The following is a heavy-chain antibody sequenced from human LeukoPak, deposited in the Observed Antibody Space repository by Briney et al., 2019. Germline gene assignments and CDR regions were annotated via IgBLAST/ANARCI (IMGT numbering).Heavy chain of an antibody. D-gene: IGHD5-24*01. CDR1: GGSMSSCY. CDR2: IYYSGST. V-gene: IGHV4-59*01. CDR3: ARWLQVEGLEYYFDY. J-gene: IGHJ4*02. Sequence: SETLSLTCTVSGGSMSSCYWSWIRQPAGKGLEWIGYIYYSGSTNYNPSLKSRVTISVDTSKNQFSLKLSSVTAADTAVYYCARWLQVEGLEYYFDYWGQGTLVTVSS.